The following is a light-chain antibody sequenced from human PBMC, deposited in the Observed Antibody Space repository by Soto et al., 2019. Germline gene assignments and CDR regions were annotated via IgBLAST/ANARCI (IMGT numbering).Light chain of an antibody. CDR1: QSISTF. V-gene: IGKV1-39*01. Sequence: DIQMTQSPSSLSASVGDRVTITCRASQSISTFLNWYQQKPGKAPKLLIYAASSLQCGVPSRFSGSRSGTDFTLTISSLQPEDFATYYCQQTFSTPPWTFGQGTKVEIK. J-gene: IGKJ1*01. CDR2: AAS. CDR3: QQTFSTPPWT.